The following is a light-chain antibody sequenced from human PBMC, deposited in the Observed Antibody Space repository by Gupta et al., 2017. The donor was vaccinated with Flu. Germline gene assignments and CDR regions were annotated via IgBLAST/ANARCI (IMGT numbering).Light chain of an antibody. V-gene: IGLV2-14*01. CDR3: SSYTGSSTLA. CDR1: SSDIGGYNY. CDR2: EVS. J-gene: IGLJ2*01. Sequence: SSDIGGYNYVSWYQQHPGKAPKLMIYEVSNRPAGVSDRFSGSKSGNTASLTISGLQAEDEADYYCSSYTGSSTLAFGGGTKLTVL.